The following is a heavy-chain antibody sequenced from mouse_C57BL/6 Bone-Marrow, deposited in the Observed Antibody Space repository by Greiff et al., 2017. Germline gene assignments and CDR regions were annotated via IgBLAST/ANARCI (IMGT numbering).Heavy chain of an antibody. CDR1: GYAFSSSW. V-gene: IGHV1-82*01. D-gene: IGHD1-1*01. CDR3: ARHYGSSYDYAMDY. Sequence: VQLQQSGPELVKPGASVKISCKASGYAFSSSWMNWVKQRPGKGLEWIGRIYPGDGDTNYNGKFKGKATLTADKSSSTAYMQLSSLTSEDSAVYVCARHYGSSYDYAMDYWGQGTSVTVSS. J-gene: IGHJ4*01. CDR2: IYPGDGDT.